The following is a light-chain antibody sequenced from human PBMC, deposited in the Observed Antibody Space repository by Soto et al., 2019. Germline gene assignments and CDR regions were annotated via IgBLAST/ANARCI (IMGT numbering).Light chain of an antibody. Sequence: DIQMTQSPSSLSASVGDRVTIACRANQGINDRLAWYQQKPGQAPYRLIFAASTLRSGVPSRFSGSGSGADFTLTISSLQPEDVATYYCQNYYRDPVTFGGGTKVDIK. J-gene: IGKJ4*01. CDR3: QNYYRDPVT. V-gene: IGKV1-27*01. CDR2: AAS. CDR1: QGINDR.